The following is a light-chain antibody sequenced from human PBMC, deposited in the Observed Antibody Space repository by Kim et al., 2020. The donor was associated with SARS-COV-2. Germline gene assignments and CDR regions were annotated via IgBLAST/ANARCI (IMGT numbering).Light chain of an antibody. CDR3: QQYNSYSYT. CDR2: DAS. Sequence: SASVGDSVTITCRASQSISSWLAWYQQKPEKAPKLLIYDASSLESGVPSRFSGSGSGTEFTLTITSLQPDDFATYYCQQYNSYSYTFGQGTKLEI. V-gene: IGKV1-5*01. J-gene: IGKJ2*01. CDR1: QSISSW.